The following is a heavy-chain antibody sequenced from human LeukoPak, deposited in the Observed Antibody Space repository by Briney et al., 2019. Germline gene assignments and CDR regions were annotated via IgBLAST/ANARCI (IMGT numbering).Heavy chain of an antibody. CDR1: GFTLSSSE. V-gene: IGHV3-48*03. J-gene: IGHJ4*02. CDR2: ISSSTTTI. Sequence: VGSLRLSSTASGFTLSSSEMNSVPHTPGKGLESVSYISSSTTTIYYADSARGRFTISRDNATNSLSLHITTLRAQATPLYYCARRYCSSTSCTLDYWGQGTLVTVSS. CDR3: ARRYCSSTSCTLDY. D-gene: IGHD2-2*01.